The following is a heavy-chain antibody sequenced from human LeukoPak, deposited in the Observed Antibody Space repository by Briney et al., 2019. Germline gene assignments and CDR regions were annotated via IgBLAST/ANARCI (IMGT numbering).Heavy chain of an antibody. Sequence: PGESLKISCKGYGYSFTRYWIGWVRQMPGKGLEWMGIIYPGDSDTRYSPSFQGQVTISADKSISTAYLQWSSLKASDTAMYYCARHSPAEYYDILTGYYYYYYYMDVWGKGTTVTVSS. J-gene: IGHJ6*03. V-gene: IGHV5-51*01. CDR2: IYPGDSDT. D-gene: IGHD3-9*01. CDR3: ARHSPAEYYDILTGYYYYYYYMDV. CDR1: GYSFTRYW.